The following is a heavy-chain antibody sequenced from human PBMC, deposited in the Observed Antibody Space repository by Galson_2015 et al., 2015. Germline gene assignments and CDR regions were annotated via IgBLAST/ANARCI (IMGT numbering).Heavy chain of an antibody. V-gene: IGHV1-69*13. CDR3: ARDLRDIVVVPEGYGMDV. Sequence: SVKVSCKASGGTFSSYAISWVRQAPGQGLEWMGGIIPIFGTANYAQKFQGRVTITADESTSTAYMELSSLRSEDTAVYYCARDLRDIVVVPEGYGMDVWGQGTTVTVSS. D-gene: IGHD2-2*01. CDR2: IIPIFGTA. CDR1: GGTFSSYA. J-gene: IGHJ6*02.